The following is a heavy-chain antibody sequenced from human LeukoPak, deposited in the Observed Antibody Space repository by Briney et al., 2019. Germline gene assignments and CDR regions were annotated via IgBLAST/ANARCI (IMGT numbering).Heavy chain of an antibody. CDR1: GGTFSSYA. CDR3: ARVTRRAAGAENWFDP. V-gene: IGHV1-69*05. J-gene: IGHJ5*02. Sequence: SVKVSCKASGGTFSSYAISWVRQAPGQGLEWMGGIIPIFGTANYAQKFQGGVTITTNESTSTAYMELSSLRSEDTAVYYCARVTRRAAGAENWFDPWGQGTLVTVSS. D-gene: IGHD6-13*01. CDR2: IIPIFGTA.